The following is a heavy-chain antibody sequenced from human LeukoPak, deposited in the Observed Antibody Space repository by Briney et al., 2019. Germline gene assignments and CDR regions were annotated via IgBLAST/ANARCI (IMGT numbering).Heavy chain of an antibody. CDR3: AREWGGDFDY. J-gene: IGHJ4*02. Sequence: SETLSLTCAVYGGSLSGYYWSWIRQPPGKGLEWIGEINHSGSTNYNPSLKSRVTISVDTSKNQFSLKLSSVTAADTAVYYCAREWGGDFDYWGQGTLVTVSS. CDR2: INHSGST. V-gene: IGHV4-34*01. CDR1: GGSLSGYY. D-gene: IGHD1-26*01.